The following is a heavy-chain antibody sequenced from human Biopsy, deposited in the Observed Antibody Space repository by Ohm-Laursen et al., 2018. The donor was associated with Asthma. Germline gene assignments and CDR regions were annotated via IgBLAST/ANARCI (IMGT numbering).Heavy chain of an antibody. CDR1: GFTFSNYG. J-gene: IGHJ4*02. CDR2: ISFDGSNK. D-gene: IGHD1-26*01. Sequence: SLRLSCAASGFTFSNYGMHWVRQAPGKGLDWVAVISFDGSNKNYTDSVKGRFTISRDNSRNTLHLQMNSLRAEDTTVYYCAKDVFPGWELRRGPDYWGQGTLVTVSS. CDR3: AKDVFPGWELRRGPDY. V-gene: IGHV3-30*18.